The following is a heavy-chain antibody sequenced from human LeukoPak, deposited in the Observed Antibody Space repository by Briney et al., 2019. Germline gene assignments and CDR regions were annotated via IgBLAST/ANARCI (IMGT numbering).Heavy chain of an antibody. CDR3: ARGDPHADL. CDR1: GLTFRNYD. CDR2: ISSSSAHI. Sequence: PGGSLRLSCTGSGLTFRNYDVNWVRQAPGKGPEWVSSISSSSAHISYADSVKGRFTISRDNARTSLYLQMNSLRVEDTGVYYCARGDPHADLWGQGTLVTVSS. J-gene: IGHJ5*02. V-gene: IGHV3-21*01.